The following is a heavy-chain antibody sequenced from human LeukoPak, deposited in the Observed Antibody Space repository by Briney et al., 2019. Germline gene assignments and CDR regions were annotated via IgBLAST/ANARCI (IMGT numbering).Heavy chain of an antibody. CDR3: ARLGHSVTYYVDHYYFEY. V-gene: IGHV4-39*01. J-gene: IGHJ4*02. CDR1: GGSISSSTYY. CDR2: IYYSGST. Sequence: PSETLSLTCTVSGGSISSSTYYWGWIRQPPGKGLEWIGTIYYSGSTYYNPSLKNRITISVDTSKNQFPLNLSSVTATDTAVYYCARLGHSVTYYVDHYYFEYWGQGTLVTVSS. D-gene: IGHD1-26*01.